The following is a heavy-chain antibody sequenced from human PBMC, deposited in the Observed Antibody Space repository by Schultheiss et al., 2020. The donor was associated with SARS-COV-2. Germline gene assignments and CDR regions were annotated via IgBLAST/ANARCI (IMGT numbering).Heavy chain of an antibody. CDR3: ARNLGAFDI. CDR1: GFTFDDYA. Sequence: GGSLRLSCAASGFTFDDYAMHWVRQAPGKGLEWVSAISGDGVHTYYADSVKGRFTISRDNSKNTLYLQMNSLRAEDTAVYYCARNLGAFDIWGQGTMVTVSS. V-gene: IGHV3-23*01. J-gene: IGHJ3*02. CDR2: ISGDGVHT. D-gene: IGHD3-16*01.